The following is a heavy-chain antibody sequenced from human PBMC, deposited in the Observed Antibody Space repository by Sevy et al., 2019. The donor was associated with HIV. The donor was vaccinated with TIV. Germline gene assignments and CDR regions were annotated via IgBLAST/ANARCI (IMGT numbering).Heavy chain of an antibody. CDR3: ARDHVKDGDLGDYYYLAMDV. V-gene: IGHV3-11*01. CDR2: ISGSGDTI. D-gene: IGHD3-16*01. CDR1: RFILSDYY. J-gene: IGHJ6*02. Sequence: GGSLRLSCAASRFILSDYYMSWIRQAPGKGLEWISYISGSGDTIYYADSVKGRFTISRDNTKNSLYLQMNSLRAEDTAVYYCARDHVKDGDLGDYYYLAMDVWGQGTTVTVSS.